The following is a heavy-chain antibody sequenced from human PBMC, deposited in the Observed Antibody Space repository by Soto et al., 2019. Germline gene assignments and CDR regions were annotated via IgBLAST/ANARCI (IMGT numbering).Heavy chain of an antibody. V-gene: IGHV4-4*02. Sequence: QVQLQESGPGLVKPSGTLSLTCAVSSGSISSSNWWSWVRQPPGKGLEWIGEIYHSGSTNYNPSLKSRVTISVDKSKTQFSLKLSSVTAADTAVYYCAGGPPESDSSSWNGAYYYYMDVWGKGTTVTVSS. CDR2: IYHSGST. D-gene: IGHD6-13*01. CDR1: SGSISSSNW. J-gene: IGHJ6*03. CDR3: AGGPPESDSSSWNGAYYYYMDV.